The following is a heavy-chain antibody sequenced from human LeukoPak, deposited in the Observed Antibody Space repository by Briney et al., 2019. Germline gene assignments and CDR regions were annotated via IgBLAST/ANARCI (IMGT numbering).Heavy chain of an antibody. Sequence: SETLSLTCTVSGDSISSGAFYWGWIRQPPGKGLEWIGSIYYSGSTYYNPSLKSRVTVSVDTSKNQFSLKLSPVTAADTAVYYCARDVSPNGVVDYWGQGTLVTVS. CDR3: ARDVSPNGVVDY. V-gene: IGHV4-39*07. J-gene: IGHJ4*02. CDR1: GDSISSGAFY. CDR2: IYYSGST. D-gene: IGHD2-8*01.